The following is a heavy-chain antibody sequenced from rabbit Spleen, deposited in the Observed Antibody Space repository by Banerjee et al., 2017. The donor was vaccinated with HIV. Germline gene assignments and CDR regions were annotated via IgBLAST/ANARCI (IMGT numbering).Heavy chain of an antibody. CDR2: INTGTANT. Sequence: QSLEESGGDLVQPGGSLKLSCKASGFDFSSYGVSWVRQAPGKGLEWIGYINTGTANTYYASWAKGRFTISKTSSTTVTLQMTSLTVADTATFFCARSSGSSYQSLWGPGTLVTVS. J-gene: IGHJ4*01. V-gene: IGHV1S40*01. D-gene: IGHD8-1*01. CDR1: GFDFSSYG. CDR3: ARSSGSSYQSL.